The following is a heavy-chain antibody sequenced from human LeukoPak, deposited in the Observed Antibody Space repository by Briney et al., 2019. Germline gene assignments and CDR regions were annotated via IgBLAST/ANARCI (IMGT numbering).Heavy chain of an antibody. J-gene: IGHJ3*02. CDR3: ALGGHGYDFWSGYPTDAFDI. CDR2: MNPNSGNT. V-gene: IGHV1-8*03. CDR1: GYTFTSYD. Sequence: ASVNVSCKASGYTFTSYDINWVRQATGQGLEWMGWMNPNSGNTGYAQKFQGRVTITRNTSISTAYMELSSLRSEDTAVYYCALGGHGYDFWSGYPTDAFDIWGQGTMVTVSS. D-gene: IGHD3-3*01.